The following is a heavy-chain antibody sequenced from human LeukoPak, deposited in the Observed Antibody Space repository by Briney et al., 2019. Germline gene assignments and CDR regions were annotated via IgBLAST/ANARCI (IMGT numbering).Heavy chain of an antibody. Sequence: GASVKASCKASGYTFTGYYMHWVRQAPGQGLEWMGWINPNSGGTNYAQKFQGRVTMTRDTSISTAYMELSRLRSDVTAVYYCARVRAVAGPVKPWGQGTLVTVSS. CDR3: ARVRAVAGPVKP. CDR1: GYTFTGYY. V-gene: IGHV1-2*02. CDR2: INPNSGGT. J-gene: IGHJ5*02. D-gene: IGHD6-19*01.